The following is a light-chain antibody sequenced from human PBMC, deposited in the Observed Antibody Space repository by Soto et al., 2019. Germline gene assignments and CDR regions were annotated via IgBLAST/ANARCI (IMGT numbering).Light chain of an antibody. J-gene: IGKJ1*01. CDR1: QSILRN. CDR3: QQYGSSGT. Sequence: EIGLTQSPGTPALSPGERGALSFRAPQSILRNLAWYQQKPGQAPRLLIYGASNRATGIPDRFSGSGSGTDFTLTISRLEPEDFAVYYCQQYGSSGTFGQGTKV. V-gene: IGKV3-20*01. CDR2: GAS.